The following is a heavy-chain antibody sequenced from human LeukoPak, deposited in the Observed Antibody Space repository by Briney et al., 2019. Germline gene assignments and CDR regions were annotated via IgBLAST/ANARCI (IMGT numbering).Heavy chain of an antibody. CDR2: INSDGSST. V-gene: IGHV3-74*01. Sequence: GGSLRLSCAASGFTFSSYWMHWVRQAPGKGLVWVSRINSDGSSTSYADSVKGRFTISRDNAKNTLYLQMNSLSAEDTAVYYCASRSIAARPGWEADYWGQGTLVTVSS. D-gene: IGHD6-6*01. CDR1: GFTFSSYW. CDR3: ASRSIAARPGWEADY. J-gene: IGHJ4*02.